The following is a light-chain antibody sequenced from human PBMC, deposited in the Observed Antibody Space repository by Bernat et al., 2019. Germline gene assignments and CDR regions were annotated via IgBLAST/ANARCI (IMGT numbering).Light chain of an antibody. CDR1: QDISNY. CDR3: QQSLTTPAQIT. V-gene: IGKV1-39*01. CDR2: TAT. J-gene: IGKJ4*01. Sequence: DIQLTQSPSSLSASVGDRVTITCRASQDISNYLNWYQQKPGKAPNLLIYTATNLQAGVPSRFSASGFGTDFTLTISRLQPEDFATYYCQQSLTTPAQITFGGGTNVEIK.